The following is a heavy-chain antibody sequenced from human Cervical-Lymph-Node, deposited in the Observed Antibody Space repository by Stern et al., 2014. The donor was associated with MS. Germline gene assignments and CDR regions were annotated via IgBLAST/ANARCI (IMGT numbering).Heavy chain of an antibody. J-gene: IGHJ4*02. CDR1: GGSISNYY. D-gene: IGHD2-2*01. CDR3: ARHGDTSLVY. Sequence: QVQLVESGPGLVQPSETLSLTCTVSGGSISNYYWSWIRQPPGKGLEWIGYIYYIGTTNYNPSLKSRVTISVDTSKNQFSLRLSSVSVADTAVYYCARHGDTSLVYWGQGTLVTISS. V-gene: IGHV4-59*08. CDR2: IYYIGTT.